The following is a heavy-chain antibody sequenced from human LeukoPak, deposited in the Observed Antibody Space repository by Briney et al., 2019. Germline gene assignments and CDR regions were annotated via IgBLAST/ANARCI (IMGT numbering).Heavy chain of an antibody. Sequence: GGSLRLSCAASGFTFTTNAMSWVRQAPGKGLEWVSAISGRTGGTYYADSVKGRFTTSRDNSKSTLYLQMDSLRAEDTAVYYCAKCGNSGCHLIDYWGQGTLVTVSS. CDR1: GFTFTTNA. D-gene: IGHD5-12*01. V-gene: IGHV3-23*01. CDR2: ISGRTGGT. J-gene: IGHJ4*02. CDR3: AKCGNSGCHLIDY.